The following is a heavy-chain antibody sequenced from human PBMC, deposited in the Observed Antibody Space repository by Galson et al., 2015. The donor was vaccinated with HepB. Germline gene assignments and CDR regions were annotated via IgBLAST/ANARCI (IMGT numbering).Heavy chain of an antibody. CDR1: GGTFSSYA. CDR3: ARKPLQCYYDSSGPRSRGYFDY. D-gene: IGHD3-22*01. Sequence: SVKVSCKASGGTFSSYAISWVRQAPGQGLEWMGGIIPIFGTAYYAQKFQGRVTITADESTSTAYMELSSLRSEDTAVYYCARKPLQCYYDSSGPRSRGYFDYWGQGTLVTVSS. CDR2: IIPIFGTA. J-gene: IGHJ4*02. V-gene: IGHV1-69*13.